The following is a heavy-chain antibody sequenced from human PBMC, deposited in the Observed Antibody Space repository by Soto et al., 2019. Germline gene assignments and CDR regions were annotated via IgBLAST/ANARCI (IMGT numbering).Heavy chain of an antibody. Sequence: GGSLRLSCAASGFTFRSYGMHWVRQAPGKGLEWLAVISNDGTNKYLADSVKGRLTLSRDNSRNTLSLEINNLRPEDTAVYYCGKDTLDCSGGDCPLYYYYGMDVWGQGTTVTSP. CDR3: GKDTLDCSGGDCPLYYYYGMDV. CDR1: GFTFRSYG. D-gene: IGHD2-15*01. V-gene: IGHV3-30*18. J-gene: IGHJ6*02. CDR2: ISNDGTNK.